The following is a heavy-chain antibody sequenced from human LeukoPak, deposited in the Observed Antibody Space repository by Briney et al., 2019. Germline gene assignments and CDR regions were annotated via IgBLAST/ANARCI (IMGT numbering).Heavy chain of an antibody. D-gene: IGHD3-3*01. Sequence: GGSLRLSCAASGFIFSSYSMSWVRQAPGKGLEWVSVITGSGKNTYYADSVKGRFTISKDNSKNTVYLQMNDLRAEDTAVYYCARAHYDFWSGYSMGDYYYGMDVWGQGTTVTVSS. V-gene: IGHV3-23*01. CDR1: GFIFSSYS. CDR3: ARAHYDFWSGYSMGDYYYGMDV. J-gene: IGHJ6*02. CDR2: ITGSGKNT.